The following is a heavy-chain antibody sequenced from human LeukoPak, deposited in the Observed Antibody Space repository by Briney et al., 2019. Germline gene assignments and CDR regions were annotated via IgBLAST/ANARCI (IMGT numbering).Heavy chain of an antibody. V-gene: IGHV3-30*18. D-gene: IGHD1-1*01. Sequence: GRSLRLSRAASGFTFSSYGMHWVRQAPGKGLEWVAVISYDGSNKYYADSVKGRFTISRDNSKNTLYLQMNSLRAEDTAVYYCAKDTRGTTPRYGMDVWGKGTTVTVSS. J-gene: IGHJ6*04. CDR3: AKDTRGTTPRYGMDV. CDR2: ISYDGSNK. CDR1: GFTFSSYG.